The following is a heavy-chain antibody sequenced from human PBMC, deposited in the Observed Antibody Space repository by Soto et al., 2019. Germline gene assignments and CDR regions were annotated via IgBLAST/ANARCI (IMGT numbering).Heavy chain of an antibody. CDR1: GGSISSYY. V-gene: IGHV4-59*01. CDR2: IYYSGST. Sequence: SETLFLTCTVSGGSISSYYWSWIRQPPGKGLEWIGYIYYSGSTNYNPSLKSRVTISVDTSKNQFSLKLSSVTAADTAAYYCARDGSARHYDFWSGYYTSSRYYYYGMDVWGQGTTVTVSS. D-gene: IGHD3-3*01. J-gene: IGHJ6*02. CDR3: ARDGSARHYDFWSGYYTSSRYYYYGMDV.